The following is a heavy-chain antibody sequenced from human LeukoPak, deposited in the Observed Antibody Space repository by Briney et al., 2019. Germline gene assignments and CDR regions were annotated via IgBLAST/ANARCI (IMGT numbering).Heavy chain of an antibody. D-gene: IGHD6-19*01. Sequence: SETLSLTCTVSGDSISSGSYWSWIRQPAGKGLEWIGHIYPSGSTNYNPSLKSRVTISVDTSKNQFSLKLSSVTAADTAVYYCARDDGPSSSDWFPYNWFDPWGRGTLVTVSS. J-gene: IGHJ5*02. V-gene: IGHV4-61*09. CDR1: GDSISSGSY. CDR3: ARDDGPSSSDWFPYNWFDP. CDR2: IYPSGST.